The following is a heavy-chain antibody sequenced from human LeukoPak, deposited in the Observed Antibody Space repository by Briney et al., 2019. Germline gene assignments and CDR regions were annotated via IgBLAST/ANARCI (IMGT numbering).Heavy chain of an antibody. V-gene: IGHV3-74*01. D-gene: IGHD6-19*01. CDR1: GFPFSSYW. Sequence: PGGSLRLSCAASGFPFSSYWMHWVRQAPGKGLVWVARIHSDGIGKTYADSVKGRFTISRDNAKNTVFLQMTSLRVEATAFYYCGRGGSGCFDHWGQGTLVTVSS. CDR2: IHSDGIGK. J-gene: IGHJ4*02. CDR3: GRGGSGCFDH.